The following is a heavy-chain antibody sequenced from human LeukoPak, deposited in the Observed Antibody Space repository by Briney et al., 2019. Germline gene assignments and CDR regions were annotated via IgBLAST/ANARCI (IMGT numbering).Heavy chain of an antibody. Sequence: PSQTLSLTCTVSGGSISSGGYYWSWIRQHPGKGLEWIGYIYYSGSTYYNPSLKSRVTISVDTSKNQFSLKLSSVTAADTAVYYCAREIAAGTGAWFDPWGQGTLVTVSS. CDR2: IYYSGST. CDR1: GGSISSGGYY. D-gene: IGHD6-13*01. V-gene: IGHV4-31*03. CDR3: AREIAAGTGAWFDP. J-gene: IGHJ5*02.